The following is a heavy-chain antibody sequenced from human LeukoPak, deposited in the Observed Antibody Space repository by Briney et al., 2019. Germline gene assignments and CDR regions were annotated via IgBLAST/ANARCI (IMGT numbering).Heavy chain of an antibody. D-gene: IGHD3-16*01. Sequence: SETLSLTCAVYGGSFSGYYWSWIRQPPGKGLEWIGEINHSGSTNYNPSLKSRVTISVDTSKNQFSLKLSSVTAADTAVYYCARGHYVWGAFDYWGQGTLVTVSS. V-gene: IGHV4-34*01. CDR1: GGSFSGYY. CDR2: INHSGST. CDR3: ARGHYVWGAFDY. J-gene: IGHJ4*02.